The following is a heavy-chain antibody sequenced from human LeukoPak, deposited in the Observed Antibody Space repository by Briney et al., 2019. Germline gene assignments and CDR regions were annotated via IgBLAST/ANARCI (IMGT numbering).Heavy chain of an antibody. Sequence: GGFLRLSCAASGFTFSSYAMSWVRQVPGKGLEWVSVISGSGDNTYYADSVKGRFTISRDNSKNMLYLQMSSLRAEDTAVYYCARDRVPAAILPYYGMDVWGQGTTVTVSS. V-gene: IGHV3-23*01. CDR3: ARDRVPAAILPYYGMDV. D-gene: IGHD2-2*02. CDR1: GFTFSSYA. J-gene: IGHJ6*02. CDR2: ISGSGDNT.